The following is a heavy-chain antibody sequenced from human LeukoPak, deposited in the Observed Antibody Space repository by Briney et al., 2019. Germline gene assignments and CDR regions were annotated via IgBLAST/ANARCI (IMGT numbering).Heavy chain of an antibody. V-gene: IGHV3-74*01. D-gene: IGHD6-6*01. Sequence: GGSLRLSCTASGFSFSGHWMHWARQLPGKGLVWVSRISPTGSTTSYADSVKGRFTVSRDNAKNTLYLQVNNLRAEDTAVYYCARGPDSNWSGLDFWGQGTLLTVSS. CDR2: ISPTGSTT. CDR3: ARGPDSNWSGLDF. CDR1: GFSFSGHW. J-gene: IGHJ4*02.